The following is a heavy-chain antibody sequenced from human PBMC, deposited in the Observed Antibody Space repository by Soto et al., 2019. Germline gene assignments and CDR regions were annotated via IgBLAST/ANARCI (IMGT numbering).Heavy chain of an antibody. J-gene: IGHJ6*02. CDR3: ASSPRGYCSSTSCRELGNYYGMDC. Sequence: GESLKISCKGSGYSFTSYWISWVRQMPGKGLEWMGRIDPSDSYTNYSPSFQGHVTISADKSISTAYLQWSSLKASDTAMYYCASSPRGYCSSTSCRELGNYYGMDCWGQGTKVTVSS. V-gene: IGHV5-10-1*01. CDR1: GYSFTSYW. CDR2: IDPSDSYT. D-gene: IGHD2-2*01.